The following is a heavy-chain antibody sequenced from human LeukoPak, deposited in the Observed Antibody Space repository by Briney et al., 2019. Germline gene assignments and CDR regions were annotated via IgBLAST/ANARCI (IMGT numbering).Heavy chain of an antibody. CDR2: MNEDGSEK. Sequence: GGSLRLSCAASGFGFSNYWMSWVRQAPGKGLEWVANMNEDGSEKNYVDSVKGRFTISRDNAQDSLYLQMNSLRAEDTAVYYCARDKGYSNFDYWGQGTLLTVSS. J-gene: IGHJ4*02. D-gene: IGHD4-11*01. CDR1: GFGFSNYW. V-gene: IGHV3-7*01. CDR3: ARDKGYSNFDY.